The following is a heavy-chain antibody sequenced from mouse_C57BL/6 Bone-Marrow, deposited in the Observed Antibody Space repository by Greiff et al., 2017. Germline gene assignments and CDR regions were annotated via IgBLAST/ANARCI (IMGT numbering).Heavy chain of an antibody. Sequence: EVQLQQSGAELVRPGASVKLSCTASGFNIKDDYMHWVKQRPEQGLEWIGWIDPENGDTEYASKFQGKATITADTSSNTAYLQLSSLTSEDTAVYYCTSYGNYDDYWGQGTTLTVSS. CDR3: TSYGNYDDY. V-gene: IGHV14-4*01. CDR1: GFNIKDDY. J-gene: IGHJ2*01. D-gene: IGHD2-1*01. CDR2: IDPENGDT.